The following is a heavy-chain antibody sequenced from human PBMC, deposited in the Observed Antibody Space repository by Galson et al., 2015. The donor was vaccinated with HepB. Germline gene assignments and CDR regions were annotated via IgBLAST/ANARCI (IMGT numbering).Heavy chain of an antibody. CDR2: VSGYDGSA. V-gene: IGHV1-18*01. D-gene: IGHD1-7*01. Sequence: SVKVSCKASEFDFNKYGLSWVRQAPGQGLEWMGWVSGYDGSANYAQKFQGRVTMTADASTGTAYLELRNLRSDDTAVYYCARDSRLELRLNNYFSYGMDVWGQGSAVTVSS. CDR1: EFDFNKYG. CDR3: ARDSRLELRLNNYFSYGMDV. J-gene: IGHJ6*02.